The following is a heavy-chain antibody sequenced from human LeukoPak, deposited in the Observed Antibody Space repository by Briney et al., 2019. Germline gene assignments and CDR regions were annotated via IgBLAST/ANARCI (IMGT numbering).Heavy chain of an antibody. CDR3: AKDVASRKYYFDY. V-gene: IGHV3-30*18. D-gene: IGHD3-3*02. CDR1: GFTFSSYG. Sequence: GGSLRLSCAASGFTFSSYGMHWVRQAPGKGLEWVAVISCDGSNKYYADSVKGRFAISRDNSKNTLYLQMNSLRAEDTAVYYCAKDVASRKYYFDYWGQGTLVTVSS. CDR2: ISCDGSNK. J-gene: IGHJ4*02.